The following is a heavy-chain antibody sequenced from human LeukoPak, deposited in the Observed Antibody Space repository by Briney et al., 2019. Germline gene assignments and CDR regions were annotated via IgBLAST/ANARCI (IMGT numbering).Heavy chain of an antibody. CDR2: MNPNSGNT. J-gene: IGHJ3*02. CDR3: ARGGGPTTVTTHDAFDI. CDR1: GYTFTSYD. V-gene: IGHV1-8*03. Sequence: ASVKVSCKASGYTFTSYDINWVRQATGQGLEWMGWMNPNSGNTGYAQKFQGRVTITRNTSISTAYMELSSLRSEDTAVYYCARGGGPTTVTTHDAFDIWGQGTMVTVSS. D-gene: IGHD4-17*01.